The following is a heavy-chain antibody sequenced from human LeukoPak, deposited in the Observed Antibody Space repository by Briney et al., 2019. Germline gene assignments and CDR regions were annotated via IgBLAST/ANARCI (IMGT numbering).Heavy chain of an antibody. J-gene: IGHJ3*02. V-gene: IGHV3-20*01. D-gene: IGHD6-19*01. CDR2: INWNGGST. CDR1: GFTLDEYG. Sequence: GGSLRLSCAASGFTLDEYGMSWVRQPAGKGLEWVCGINWNGGSTGYADSVKGRFTISRDNAKNSLYLQMNSLRAEDTALYHCARAWSSGWHDAFDIWGQGTMVTVSS. CDR3: ARAWSSGWHDAFDI.